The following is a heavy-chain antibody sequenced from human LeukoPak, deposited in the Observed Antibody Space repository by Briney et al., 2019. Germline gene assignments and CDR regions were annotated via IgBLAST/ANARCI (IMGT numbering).Heavy chain of an antibody. V-gene: IGHV3-7*01. J-gene: IGHJ5*02. CDR3: VRDPFFSVP. CDR2: IKQDGSEK. CDR1: GFTITNHW. Sequence: PGGSLRLSCAVSGFTITNHWMSWVRQAPGKGLEWVANIKQDGSEKYYVDSVKGRFTISRDNGKNSLYLQMNRLRVEDTALYYCVRDPFFSVPWGQGTLVTVSS. D-gene: IGHD2/OR15-2a*01.